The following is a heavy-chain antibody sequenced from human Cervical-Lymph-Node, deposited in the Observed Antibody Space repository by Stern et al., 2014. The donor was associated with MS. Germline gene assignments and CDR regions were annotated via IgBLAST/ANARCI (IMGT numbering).Heavy chain of an antibody. CDR1: GGYMSSKY. CDR3: ARVTGRGTRQNWFDS. Sequence: QLQLQESGPGLVKPSETVSLTCTVSGGYMSSKYWNWIRQPPGKGLEWIGYIYSDGSTNYNPSLKSRVIISRDTSTNQFSLSLTSVTAADTAVYYCARVTGRGTRQNWFDSWGQGTLVTVSS. V-gene: IGHV4-59*01. J-gene: IGHJ5*01. CDR2: IYSDGST. D-gene: IGHD1-26*01.